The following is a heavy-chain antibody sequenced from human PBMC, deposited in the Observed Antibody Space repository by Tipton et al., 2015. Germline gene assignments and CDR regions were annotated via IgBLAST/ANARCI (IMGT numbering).Heavy chain of an antibody. CDR3: ARAPYYYESSGYFHFDY. V-gene: IGHV3-33*08. CDR1: GFTFSSYA. D-gene: IGHD3-22*01. CDR2: IWYDGSNK. J-gene: IGHJ4*02. Sequence: SLRLSCTASGFTFSSYAMSWVRQAPGKGLEWMAVIWYDGSNKYYADSVKGRFTISRDNSKNTLYLQMNSLRAEDTAVYYCARAPYYYESSGYFHFDYWGQGTLVTVSS.